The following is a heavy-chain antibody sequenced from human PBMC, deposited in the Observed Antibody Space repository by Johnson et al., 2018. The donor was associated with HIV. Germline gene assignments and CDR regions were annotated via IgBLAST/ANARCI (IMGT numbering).Heavy chain of an antibody. Sequence: QVQLVESGGVVVQPGGSLRLSCAASGFTFSSYAMSWVRQAPGKGLEWVAVISYDGSNKDYADSVKGRFTISRDNAKNSLYLQMNSLRAEDTALYYCAKVLFWGQGTMVTVSS. D-gene: IGHD2-15*01. V-gene: IGHV3-30*18. CDR3: AKVLF. CDR1: GFTFSSYA. J-gene: IGHJ3*01. CDR2: ISYDGSNK.